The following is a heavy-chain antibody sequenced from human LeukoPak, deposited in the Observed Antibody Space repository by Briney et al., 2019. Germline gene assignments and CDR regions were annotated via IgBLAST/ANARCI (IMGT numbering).Heavy chain of an antibody. CDR2: IYHSGST. V-gene: IGHV4-4*02. CDR3: AREVGRGLFDY. J-gene: IGHJ4*02. D-gene: IGHD1-26*01. Sequence: PSETLSLTCAVSGGSINSSNWWSWVRQPPGKGLGWIGEIYHSGSTKCNPSLKSRVTISVDKSKNQFSLKLNSVTAADTAVYYCAREVGRGLFDYWGQGTLVTVSS. CDR1: GGSINSSNW.